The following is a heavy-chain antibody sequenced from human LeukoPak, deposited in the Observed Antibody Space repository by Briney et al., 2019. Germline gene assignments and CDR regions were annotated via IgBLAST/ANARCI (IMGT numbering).Heavy chain of an antibody. CDR2: MNPNSGNT. D-gene: IGHD6-19*01. CDR3: ARGGMAVAGTSYGMDV. CDR1: GYTFSSYD. Sequence: ASVKVSCKASGYTFSSYDINWVRQATGQGLEWMGWMNPNSGNTGYAQKFQGRVTMTRNTSISTAYMELSSLRSEDTAVYYCARGGMAVAGTSYGMDVWGQGTTVTVSS. J-gene: IGHJ6*02. V-gene: IGHV1-8*01.